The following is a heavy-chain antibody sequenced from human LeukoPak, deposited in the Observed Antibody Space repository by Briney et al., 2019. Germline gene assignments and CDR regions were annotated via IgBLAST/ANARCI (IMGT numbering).Heavy chain of an antibody. Sequence: GGSLRLSCAASGFTFSSYSMNWVRQAPGKGLEWVSSISSSSNYIFYADSVKGRFTVSRDNTKNSVSLQMNSLRAEDTAVYYCARVGAGEFDYWGQGTLVTVFS. CDR3: ARVGAGEFDY. CDR1: GFTFSSYS. V-gene: IGHV3-21*01. CDR2: ISSSSNYI. D-gene: IGHD7-27*01. J-gene: IGHJ4*02.